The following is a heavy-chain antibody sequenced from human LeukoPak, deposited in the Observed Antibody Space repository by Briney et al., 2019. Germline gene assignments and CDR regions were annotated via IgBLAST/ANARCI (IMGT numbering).Heavy chain of an antibody. CDR2: IYYSGST. CDR3: ARIQRRLLLDY. Sequence: SETLSLTCTVSGGSISSSSYYWGWIRQPPGKGLEWIGSIYYSGSTYYNPSLKSRVTISVDTSKNQFSLKLSSVTAADTAVYYCARIQRRLLLDYWGQGTLVTVSS. CDR1: GGSISSSSYY. D-gene: IGHD3-22*01. J-gene: IGHJ4*02. V-gene: IGHV4-39*07.